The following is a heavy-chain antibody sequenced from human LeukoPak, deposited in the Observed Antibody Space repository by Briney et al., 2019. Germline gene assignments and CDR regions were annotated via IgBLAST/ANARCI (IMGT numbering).Heavy chain of an antibody. CDR1: GYTFTSYY. CDR3: ARDLGGGYSSSWYVPNWFDP. J-gene: IGHJ5*02. CDR2: INPSGGST. D-gene: IGHD6-13*01. V-gene: IGHV1-46*01. Sequence: ASVKVSCKASGYTFTSYYMHWVRQAPGQGLEWMGIINPSGGSTSYAQKFQGRVTMTRDTSTSTVYMELSSLRSEDTAVYYCARDLGGGYSSSWYVPNWFDPWGQGTLVTVSS.